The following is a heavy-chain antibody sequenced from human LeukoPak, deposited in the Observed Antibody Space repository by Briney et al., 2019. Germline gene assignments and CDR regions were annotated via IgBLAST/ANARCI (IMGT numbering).Heavy chain of an antibody. V-gene: IGHV4-4*07. CDR3: ARGCSSASCYYYYGMDV. CDR1: VGSISSYY. Sequence: PSETLSLTCTVSVGSISSYYWSWIRQPAGKGLEWIGRIYTCGSTNYNPSLKRRVTMSVDTSKNQFSLKLSSVTAADTAVYYCARGCSSASCYYYYGMDVWGQGTTVTVSS. CDR2: IYTCGST. J-gene: IGHJ6*02. D-gene: IGHD2-2*01.